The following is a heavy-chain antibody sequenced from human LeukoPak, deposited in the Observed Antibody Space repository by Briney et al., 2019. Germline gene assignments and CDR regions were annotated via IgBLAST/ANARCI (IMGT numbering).Heavy chain of an antibody. CDR3: ARESGDCSSTSCSNWFDP. CDR2: IYHSGST. J-gene: IGHJ5*02. D-gene: IGHD2-2*01. Sequence: SETLSLTCAVSGGSISSGGYSWSWIRQPPGKGLEWIGYIYHSGSTYYNPSLKSRVTISVDRSKNQFSLKLSSVTAADTAVYYCARESGDCSSTSCSNWFDPWPGNPGHRLL. CDR1: GGSISSGGYS. V-gene: IGHV4-30-2*01.